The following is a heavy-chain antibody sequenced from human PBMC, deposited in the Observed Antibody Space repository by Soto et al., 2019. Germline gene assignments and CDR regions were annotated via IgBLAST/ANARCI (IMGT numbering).Heavy chain of an antibody. D-gene: IGHD6-13*01. Sequence: GASVKGSCKASGNPFTTYYIHWVPPAPGQRLEWMAVINPNCGSTNYAQKSQGKANMTRDKFTSGVNMELSSLRFEDTAVYYCATPTSGSYSSSWYPHGNFDYWGQGTLVTVCS. V-gene: IGHV1-46*01. J-gene: IGHJ4*02. CDR1: GNPFTTYY. CDR3: ATPTSGSYSSSWYPHGNFDY. CDR2: INPNCGST.